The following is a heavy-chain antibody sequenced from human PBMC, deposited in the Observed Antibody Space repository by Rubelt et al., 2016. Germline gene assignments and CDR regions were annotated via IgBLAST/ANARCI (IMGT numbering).Heavy chain of an antibody. Sequence: GTEWVSYISSTITSGYYADSVKGRFTVSRDIAKNSLYLQMNSLRAEDTAVYYCARGDIVVVAAANYYYYGMDVWGQGTTVTVSS. CDR3: ARGDIVVVAAANYYYYGMDV. D-gene: IGHD2-2*01. J-gene: IGHJ6*02. CDR2: ISSTITSG. V-gene: IGHV3-48*01.